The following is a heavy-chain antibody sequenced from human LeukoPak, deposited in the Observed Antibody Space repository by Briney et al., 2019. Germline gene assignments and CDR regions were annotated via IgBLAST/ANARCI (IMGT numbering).Heavy chain of an antibody. J-gene: IGHJ4*02. CDR2: IYYSGST. V-gene: IGHV4-61*01. D-gene: IGHD5-18*01. Sequence: NASETLSLTCTVSSGSISTSNYYWSWIRQPPGKGLEWIGYIYYSGSTNYNPSLKSRVTISVDTSKNQFSLKLSSVTAADTAVYYCARGSIQLWPHYYFDYWGQGTLVTVSS. CDR1: SGSISTSNYY. CDR3: ARGSIQLWPHYYFDY.